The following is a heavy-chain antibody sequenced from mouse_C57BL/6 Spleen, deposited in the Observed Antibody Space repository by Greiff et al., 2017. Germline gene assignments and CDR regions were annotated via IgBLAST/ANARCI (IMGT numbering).Heavy chain of an antibody. J-gene: IGHJ2*01. V-gene: IGHV1-9*01. D-gene: IGHD2-1*01. CDR2: ILPGSGST. CDR1: GYTFTGYW. CDR3: ARGKEVIYYGNYDFDD. Sequence: VQLQQSGAELMKPGASVKLSCKATGYTFTGYWIEWVKQRPGHGLEWIGEILPGSGSTNYNEKFKGQDTFTADTSSNTAYMQLSSLTTEDSAIYYCARGKEVIYYGNYDFDDWGQGTTLTVSS.